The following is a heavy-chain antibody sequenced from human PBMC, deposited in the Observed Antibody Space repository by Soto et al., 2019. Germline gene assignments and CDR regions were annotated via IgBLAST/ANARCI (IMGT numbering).Heavy chain of an antibody. Sequence: QIQLVQSGAEVKKPGASVKVSCKASGNTFTRFGISWVRQAPGQGLEWMGWVSGNSGNTEYAQKFQGRLTMTTDTSTSTAYMELRSLRSDDTAVYYCARSGDPVDYYYYCGMDVWGQGTTVTVSS. CDR1: GNTFTRFG. CDR3: ARSGDPVDYYYYCGMDV. J-gene: IGHJ6*02. V-gene: IGHV1-18*01. CDR2: VSGNSGNT. D-gene: IGHD4-17*01.